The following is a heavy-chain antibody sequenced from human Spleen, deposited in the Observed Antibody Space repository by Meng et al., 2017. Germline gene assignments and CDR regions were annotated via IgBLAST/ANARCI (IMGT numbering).Heavy chain of an antibody. J-gene: IGHJ3*02. CDR3: AKDTGDYDFWSGYPAFDI. D-gene: IGHD3-3*01. Sequence: SLKISCAASGFTFDDYAMHWVRQAPGKGLEWVSGISWNSGSIGYADSVKGRFTISRDNAKNSLYLQMNSLRAEDTALYYCAKDTGDYDFWSGYPAFDIWGQGTMVT. V-gene: IGHV3-9*01. CDR1: GFTFDDYA. CDR2: ISWNSGSI.